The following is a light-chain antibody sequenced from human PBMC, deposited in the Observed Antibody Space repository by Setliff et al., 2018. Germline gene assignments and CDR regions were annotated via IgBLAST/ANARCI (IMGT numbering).Light chain of an antibody. CDR1: SSDVGGYNY. CDR2: DVS. V-gene: IGLV2-14*01. J-gene: IGLJ1*01. CDR3: SSYTSSSTPYV. Sequence: QSALTQPASVSGSPGQSITISCTGTSSDVGGYNYVSWYQQHPGKAPKLMIYDVSKRPSGVSNRFSGSKSGNTASLTISGLQAEDEADYYCSSYTSSSTPYVVGTGNKV.